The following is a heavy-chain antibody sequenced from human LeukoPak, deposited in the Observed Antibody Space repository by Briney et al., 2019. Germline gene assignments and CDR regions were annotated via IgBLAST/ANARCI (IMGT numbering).Heavy chain of an antibody. CDR1: GYTFTTFG. CDR2: ISFYNGNT. V-gene: IGHV1-18*01. D-gene: IGHD3-22*01. CDR3: ARGPMIMDY. J-gene: IGHJ4*02. Sequence: ASVKVSCKASGYTFTTFGINWVRQAPGQGLEWMGWISFYNGNTNYEQRLQGRVTMTTDVSTSTAYMELRSLRSDDTAVYYCARGPMIMDYWGQGTLVTVSS.